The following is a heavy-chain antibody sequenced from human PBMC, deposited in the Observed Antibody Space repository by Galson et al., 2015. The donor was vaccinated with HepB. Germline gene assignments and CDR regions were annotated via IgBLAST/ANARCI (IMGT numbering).Heavy chain of an antibody. Sequence: SLRLSCAASGFTFSSYGMHWVRQAPGKGLEWVAVISYDGGNKYYGGSVKGRFTISRDNSQNTLHLQMNSLRAEDSAVYYCAKEWMRSGSYIQSFYHYGMPVWGHGTTVTVSS. CDR3: AKEWMRSGSYIQSFYHYGMPV. V-gene: IGHV3-30*18. J-gene: IGHJ6*02. CDR1: GFTFSSYG. CDR2: ISYDGGNK. D-gene: IGHD1-26*01.